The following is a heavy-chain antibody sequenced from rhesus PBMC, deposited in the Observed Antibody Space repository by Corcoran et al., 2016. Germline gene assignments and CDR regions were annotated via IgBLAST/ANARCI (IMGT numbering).Heavy chain of an antibody. CDR1: GYSISSGYG. J-gene: IGHJ4*01. Sequence: QVQLQESGPGLVKPSETLSLTCAVSGYSISSGYGWGWIRQPPGKGLEWIGQIYGGSGSTYYNPSLKSRVTVSKDTSKNQCSLKLSSGTAADTAVYYCAREQYSNHTHYFDYWGQGVLVTVSS. CDR2: IYGGSGST. CDR3: AREQYSNHTHYFDY. V-gene: IGHV4-127*01. D-gene: IGHD4-23*01.